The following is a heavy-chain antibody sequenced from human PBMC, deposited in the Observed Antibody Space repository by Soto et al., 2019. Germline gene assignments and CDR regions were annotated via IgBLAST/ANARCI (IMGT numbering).Heavy chain of an antibody. CDR2: INSDGGST. V-gene: IGHV3-74*01. CDR3: ARGRITETTGWFDP. J-gene: IGHJ5*02. D-gene: IGHD1-7*01. CDR1: GFTFSSYW. Sequence: EVQLVESGGGLVQPGGSLRLSCTASGFTFSSYWMHWVRQAPGKGLVWVSRINSDGGSTTYADSVKGRFTISRDNAKNTLYLQMNSLRAEDTAVYYCARGRITETTGWFDPWGQGTLVTVSS.